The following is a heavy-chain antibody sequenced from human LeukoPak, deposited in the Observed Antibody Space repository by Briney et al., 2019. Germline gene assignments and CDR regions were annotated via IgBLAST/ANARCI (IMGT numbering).Heavy chain of an antibody. V-gene: IGHV3-53*01. CDR3: AQLYIMVARRNRAFDI. CDR1: GVTVSGNY. CDR2: IYSGGST. Sequence: PGGTLRLSCAASGVTVSGNYMSWVRQAPGKGLEWGSVIYSGGSTNYTDSLKGRFTISRDTSKNKLYLQMSSLRAADTAVYYCAQLYIMVARRNRAFDIWGQGTMVTVSS. D-gene: IGHD2-21*01. J-gene: IGHJ3*02.